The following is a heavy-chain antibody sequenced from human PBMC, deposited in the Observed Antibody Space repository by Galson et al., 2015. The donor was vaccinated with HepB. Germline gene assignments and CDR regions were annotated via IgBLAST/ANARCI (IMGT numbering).Heavy chain of an antibody. CDR1: GGTFSSYA. CDR3: ARGGMYYYGSGSYYNGYFDL. Sequence: SVKVSCKASGGTFSSYAISWVRQAPGQGLEWMGGIIPIFGTANYAQKFQGRVTITADESTSTAYMELSSLRSEDTAVYYCARGGMYYYGSGSYYNGYFDLWGRGTLVTVSS. CDR2: IIPIFGTA. D-gene: IGHD3-10*01. J-gene: IGHJ2*01. V-gene: IGHV1-69*13.